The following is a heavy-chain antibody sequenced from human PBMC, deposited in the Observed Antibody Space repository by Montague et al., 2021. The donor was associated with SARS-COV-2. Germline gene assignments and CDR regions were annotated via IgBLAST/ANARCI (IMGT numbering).Heavy chain of an antibody. J-gene: IGHJ4*02. CDR3: ARDLEGIAAAGTGGFDY. D-gene: IGHD6-13*01. V-gene: IGHV3-74*01. CDR1: GFTFSSYW. Sequence: SLRLSCAASGFTFSSYWMHWVRQAPGKGLVWVSRINSDGSSTSYADSVKGRFTISRDNAKNTLYPQMNSLRAEDTAVYYCARDLEGIAAAGTGGFDYWGQGTLVTVSS. CDR2: INSDGSST.